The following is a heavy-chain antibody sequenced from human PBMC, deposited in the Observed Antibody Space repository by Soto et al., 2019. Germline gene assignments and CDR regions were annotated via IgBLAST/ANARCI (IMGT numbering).Heavy chain of an antibody. CDR3: ACIFSGGYGYGFYYYGMDV. CDR1: GSPLSSSSYY. Sequence: TLSLTCTVSGSPLSSSSYYWRWTRQTTGKGLEWIGSIYYSGSTYYNPSLKSRVTISVDTSKNQFSLKLSSVTAADTAVYYCACIFSGGYGYGFYYYGMDVWGQGTTVTVS. V-gene: IGHV4-39*01. CDR2: IYYSGST. J-gene: IGHJ6*02. D-gene: IGHD5-18*01.